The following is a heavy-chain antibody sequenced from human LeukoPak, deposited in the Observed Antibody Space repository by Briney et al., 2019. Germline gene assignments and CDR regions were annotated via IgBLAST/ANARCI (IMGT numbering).Heavy chain of an antibody. J-gene: IGHJ4*02. CDR1: GYTFTSYG. D-gene: IGHD3-22*01. CDR2: ISAYNGNT. Sequence: GASVKVSCKASGYTFTSYGISWVGQAPGQGLEGMGWISAYNGNTNYAQKLQGRVTMTTDTSTSTAYMELRSLRSDDTAVYYCAREVTMIVVVTLYYFDYWGQGTLVTVSS. V-gene: IGHV1-18*01. CDR3: AREVTMIVVVTLYYFDY.